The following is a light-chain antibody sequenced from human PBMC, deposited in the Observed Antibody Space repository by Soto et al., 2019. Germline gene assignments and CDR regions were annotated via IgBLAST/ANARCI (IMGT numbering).Light chain of an antibody. CDR3: SSYATTSSYV. CDR2: DVI. Sequence: QSVLTQPASVSDSPGQSITISSIGTSSDIGAFNHVSWHQQHPGKAPKLIIYDVIKRPSGDSNRFSGSKPGNTASLIISELCAEDEADYYCSSYATTSSYVFGSGTSVTVL. V-gene: IGLV2-14*03. CDR1: SSDIGAFNH. J-gene: IGLJ1*01.